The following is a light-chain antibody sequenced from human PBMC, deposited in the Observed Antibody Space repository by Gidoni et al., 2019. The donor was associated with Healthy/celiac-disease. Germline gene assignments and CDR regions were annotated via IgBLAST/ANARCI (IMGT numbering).Light chain of an antibody. J-gene: IGKJ4*01. Sequence: DIQMTQSPSSLSASVGDRVTITCQASQDISNYLNWYQQKPGKAPKLLNYDASNLETGVPSRFSRSVAGTDFTFTISSLQPEDIATYYCQQYDNLLTFGGGTKVEIK. V-gene: IGKV1-33*01. CDR1: QDISNY. CDR2: DAS. CDR3: QQYDNLLT.